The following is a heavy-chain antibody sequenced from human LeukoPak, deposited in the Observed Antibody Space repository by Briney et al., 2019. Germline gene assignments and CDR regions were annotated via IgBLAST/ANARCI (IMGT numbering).Heavy chain of an antibody. D-gene: IGHD6-13*01. V-gene: IGHV1-69*13. J-gene: IGHJ4*02. CDR3: ATDPSIAAAGLTQL. CDR2: IIPILGTA. CDR1: GGTFSSYA. Sequence: SVKVSCKASGGTFSSYAISWVRQAPGQGLEWMGGIIPILGTANYAQKFQGRVTITADESTSTAYMELSSLRSEDTAVYYCATDPSIAAAGLTQLWGQGTLVTVSS.